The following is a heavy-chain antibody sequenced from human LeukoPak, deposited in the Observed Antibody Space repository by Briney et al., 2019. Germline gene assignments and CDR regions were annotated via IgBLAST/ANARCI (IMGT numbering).Heavy chain of an antibody. CDR3: ARLEMATGIK. J-gene: IGHJ4*02. V-gene: IGHV4-59*08. CDR2: IYYSGST. D-gene: IGHD5-24*01. CDR1: GGSLSSYY. Sequence: PSETLALTCTVSGGSLSSYYWSWIRQPPGKGLEGIGYIYYSGSTNYNPSLKSRVTISVDTSKNQFSLKLSSVTAADTAVYYCARLEMATGIKWGQGTLVTVSS.